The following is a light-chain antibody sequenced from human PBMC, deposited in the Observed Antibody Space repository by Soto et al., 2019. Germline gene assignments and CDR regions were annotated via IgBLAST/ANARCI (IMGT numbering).Light chain of an antibody. J-gene: IGKJ4*01. Sequence: DIVMTQSPDSLAVSLGERATINCKSSQSLLSTSNNKNYLSWYQQKPGQPPTLLIYWASAREYGVPDRFSGSGSGAAFTLTISSLQAEDVAVYYCHQYYNAPLTFGGGTKVEIK. CDR1: QSLLSTSNNKNY. CDR2: WAS. V-gene: IGKV4-1*01. CDR3: HQYYNAPLT.